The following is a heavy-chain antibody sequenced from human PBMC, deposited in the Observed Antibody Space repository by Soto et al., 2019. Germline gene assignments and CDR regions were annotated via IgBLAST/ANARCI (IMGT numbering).Heavy chain of an antibody. D-gene: IGHD3-10*01. CDR3: ATLTGIKMPDSPATYRFAMYV. CDR1: GGSVTSKNW. V-gene: IGHV4-4*02. J-gene: IGHJ6*02. Sequence: QVQLLESGPGLVKPSGTLSLTCVVSGGSVTSKNWWWSWVRLSPGERPEWIGQVYYTGSIKYNPSLRSRATISLAKSKNRLSLNWTSVTAADTALYYCATLTGIKMPDSPATYRFAMYVWGQGTTVIVSS. CDR2: VYYTGSI.